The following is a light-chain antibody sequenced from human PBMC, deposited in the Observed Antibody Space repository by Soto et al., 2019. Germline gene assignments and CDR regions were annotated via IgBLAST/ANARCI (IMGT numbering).Light chain of an antibody. CDR2: AAS. V-gene: IGKV1-39*01. Sequence: DIPMTQSPSYLSASVGDRVTITCRASESIRSYLNWYQQKPGKGPKLLIYAASTLQSGIPSRFSGSGSGTDFIFTITSLQPEDFATYFCQQSYNSPPTFGQGTKVEI. CDR3: QQSYNSPPT. CDR1: ESIRSY. J-gene: IGKJ1*01.